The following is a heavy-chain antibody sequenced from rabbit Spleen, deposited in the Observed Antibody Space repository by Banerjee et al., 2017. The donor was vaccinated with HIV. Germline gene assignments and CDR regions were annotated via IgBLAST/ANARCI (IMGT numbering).Heavy chain of an antibody. Sequence: QSLEESGGGLVQPEGSLTLTCKASGFSFSSSDYICWVRQAPGKGLEWISCIAGSSSGFTYSATWATGRFTISKTSSTTVTLQMTSLTVADTATYFCARAGYAGYGYDLWGPGTLVTVS. J-gene: IGHJ4*01. CDR1: GFSFSSSDY. CDR2: IAGSSSGFT. V-gene: IGHV1S40*01. D-gene: IGHD6-1*01. CDR3: ARAGYAGYGYDL.